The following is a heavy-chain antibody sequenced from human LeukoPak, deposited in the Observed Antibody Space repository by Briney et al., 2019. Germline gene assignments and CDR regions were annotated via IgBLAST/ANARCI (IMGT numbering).Heavy chain of an antibody. J-gene: IGHJ3*02. D-gene: IGHD3-3*01. CDR2: IKQDGSAK. CDR1: GFTFSSYW. CDR3: ARDGDFWSAQGAFDI. V-gene: IGHV3-7*01. Sequence: GGSLRLSCAASGFTFSSYWMSWVRLAPGKGLEWVANIKQDGSAKFYVESVKGRFTISRDNAKKSLYLQMNSLRAEDTAVYYCARDGDFWSAQGAFDIWGQGTMVTVSS.